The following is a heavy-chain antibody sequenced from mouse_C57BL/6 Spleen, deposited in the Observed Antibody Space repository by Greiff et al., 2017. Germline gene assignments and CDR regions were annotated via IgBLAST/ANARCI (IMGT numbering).Heavy chain of an antibody. CDR2: IHPNSGST. CDR1: GYTFTSYW. Sequence: QVQLQQPGAELVKPGASVKLSCKASGYTFTSYWMHWVKQRPGQGLEWIGMIHPNSGSTNYNEKFKSKATLTVDKSSSTAYMQLSSLTSEDSAVYYCARSDCDLFAYWGQGTLVTVSA. CDR3: ARSDCDLFAY. J-gene: IGHJ3*01. V-gene: IGHV1-64*01.